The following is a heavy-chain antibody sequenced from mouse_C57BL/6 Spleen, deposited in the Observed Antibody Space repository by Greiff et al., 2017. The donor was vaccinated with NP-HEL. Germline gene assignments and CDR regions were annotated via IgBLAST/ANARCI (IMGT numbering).Heavy chain of an antibody. D-gene: IGHD3-2*01. CDR1: GFTFSDYY. J-gene: IGHJ1*03. Sequence: DVKLVESEGGLVQPGSSMKLSCTASGFTFSDYYMAWVRQVPEKGLEWVANINYDGSSTYYLDSLKSRFIISRDNAKNILYLQMSSLKSEDTATYYCARDQRHTYFDVWGTGTTVTVSS. CDR2: INYDGSST. CDR3: ARDQRHTYFDV. V-gene: IGHV5-16*01.